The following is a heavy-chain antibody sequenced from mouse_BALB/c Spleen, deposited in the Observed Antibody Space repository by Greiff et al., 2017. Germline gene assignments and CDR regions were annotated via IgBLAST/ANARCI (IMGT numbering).Heavy chain of an antibody. V-gene: IGHV14-1*02. CDR3: ARHYGSSHVSYYFDY. CDR1: GFNIKDYY. Sequence: EVKLMESGAELVRPGALVKLSCKASGFNIKDYYMHWVKQRPEQGLEWIGWIDPENGNTIYDPKFQGKASITADTSSNTAYLQLSSLTSEDTAVYYCARHYGSSHVSYYFDYWGQGTTLTVSS. CDR2: IDPENGNT. D-gene: IGHD1-1*01. J-gene: IGHJ2*01.